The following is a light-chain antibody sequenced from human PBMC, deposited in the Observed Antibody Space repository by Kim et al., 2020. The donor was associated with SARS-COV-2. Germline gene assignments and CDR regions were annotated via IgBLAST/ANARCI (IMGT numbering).Light chain of an antibody. CDR2: AAS. CDR3: QQSFSTSGYT. V-gene: IGKV1-39*01. J-gene: IGKJ2*01. CDR1: QNIFNY. Sequence: DIQMTQSPASLSASVGDRVTITCRASQNIFNYLNWYQQKPGKPPKVVIYAASSLQDGVPLRFSGSGSGTDFTLTISNLQPDDFATYYCQQSFSTSGYTFGQGTKLEI.